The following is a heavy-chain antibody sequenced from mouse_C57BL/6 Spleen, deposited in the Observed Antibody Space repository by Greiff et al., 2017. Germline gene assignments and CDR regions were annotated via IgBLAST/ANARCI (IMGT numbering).Heavy chain of an antibody. Sequence: VQVVESGAELARPGASVKLSCKASGYTFTSYGISWVKQRTGQGLEWIGEIYPRSGNTYYHEKFKGKATLTADKSSSTAYMELRSLTSEDSAVYVCAGTTVVRGYFDYGGQGTTLTVSS. V-gene: IGHV1-81*01. J-gene: IGHJ2*01. CDR2: IYPRSGNT. CDR3: AGTTVVRGYFDY. D-gene: IGHD1-1*01. CDR1: GYTFTSYG.